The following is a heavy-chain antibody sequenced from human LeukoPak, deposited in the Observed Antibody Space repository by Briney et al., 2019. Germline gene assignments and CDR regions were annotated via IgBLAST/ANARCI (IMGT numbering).Heavy chain of an antibody. Sequence: PGGSLRLSCVASGFSFSTYSMNWVRQAPGKGREWVSSVTGSGTTKYYADSVKGRFVISRDNAKNSLYLQMNSLRAEDTAVYFCARERQLVTDYWGPGTLVTVSS. CDR2: VTGSGTTK. CDR1: GFSFSTYS. J-gene: IGHJ4*01. V-gene: IGHV3-21*06. CDR3: ARERQLVTDY. D-gene: IGHD6-6*01.